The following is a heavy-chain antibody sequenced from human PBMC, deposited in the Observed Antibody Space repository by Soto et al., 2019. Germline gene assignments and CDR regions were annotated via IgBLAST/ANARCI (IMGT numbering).Heavy chain of an antibody. V-gene: IGHV3-11*01. CDR1: GFTISDYY. Sequence: PGGSLRLSCAASGFTISDYYMTWIRQAPGKGLEWVSYISSEGTTTYYADSVRDRFSISLDNAKNSVYLQINSLRADDSGVYYCARDLEGSGSHWLGYNYYAMDVWGQGTTVTVS. D-gene: IGHD3-10*01. CDR3: ARDLEGSGSHWLGYNYYAMDV. J-gene: IGHJ6*02. CDR2: ISSEGTTT.